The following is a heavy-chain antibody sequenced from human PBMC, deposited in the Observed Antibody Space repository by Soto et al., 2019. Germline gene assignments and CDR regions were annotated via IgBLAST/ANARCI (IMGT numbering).Heavy chain of an antibody. CDR3: QGATRVGGVIIPAPMS. D-gene: IGHD3-10*01. Sequence: SETLSLTCTVSGGSISSYYWSWIRQPPGKGLEWIGYIYYSGSTNYNPSLKSRVTISVDTSKNQFSLKLSSVTAADTAVYYCQGATRVGGVIIPAPMSGGKGTLVTVPS. CDR2: IYYSGST. CDR1: GGSISSYY. V-gene: IGHV4-59*01. J-gene: IGHJ4*02.